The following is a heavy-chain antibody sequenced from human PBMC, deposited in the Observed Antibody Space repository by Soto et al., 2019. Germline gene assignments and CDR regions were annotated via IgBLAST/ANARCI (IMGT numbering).Heavy chain of an antibody. CDR3: ARGSYTSTWY. J-gene: IGHJ4*02. D-gene: IGHD6-13*01. Sequence: SQTLSLTCAISGDSLSSNTAAWSWIRQSPSIGLEWLGRTYYRSKWYIDYATSLKSRMTINPDTSKNQFSLQLLSVTPEDTAVYYCARGSYTSTWYWGQGTLVTVSS. CDR2: TYYRSKWYI. CDR1: GDSLSSNTAA. V-gene: IGHV6-1*01.